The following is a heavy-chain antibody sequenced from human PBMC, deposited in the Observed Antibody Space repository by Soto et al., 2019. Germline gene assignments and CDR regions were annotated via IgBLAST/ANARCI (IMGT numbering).Heavy chain of an antibody. CDR1: GGSISSGDYY. J-gene: IGHJ4*02. CDR2: IYYSGST. CDR3: ARHSVSDFDY. V-gene: IGHV4-30-4*01. D-gene: IGHD4-4*01. Sequence: SETLSLTCTVSGGSISSGDYYWSWIRQPPGKGLEWIGYIYYSGSTYYNPSLKSRVTISVDTSKNQYSLKLSSVTAADTAVYYCARHSVSDFDYWGQGTLVTVSS.